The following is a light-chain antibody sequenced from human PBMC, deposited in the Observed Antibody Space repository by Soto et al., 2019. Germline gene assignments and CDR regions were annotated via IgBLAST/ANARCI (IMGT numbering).Light chain of an antibody. J-gene: IGKJ5*01. V-gene: IGKV3-15*01. CDR1: QSVSNN. CDR3: RQYYDWPRT. CDR2: GAS. Sequence: EIVMTQSPLSLPFTPGERASISCRSSQSVSNNYLAWYRQKPGQAPRLLFYGASTGATGLPARFSGSGSGTEFTLIINSLLAEDCAVYYCRQYYDWPRTFGQGTRLEIK.